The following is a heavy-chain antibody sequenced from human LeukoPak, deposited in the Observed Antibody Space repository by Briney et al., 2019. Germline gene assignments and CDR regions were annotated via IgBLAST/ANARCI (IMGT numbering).Heavy chain of an antibody. Sequence: GASVKVSCKASGYTFTSYAMNWVRQAPGQGLEWMGWINTNTGNPTYAQGFTGRFVFSLDTSVSTAYLQISSLKAEDTAVYYYARDTPGIAAAGTSHYYYYYYMDVWGKGTTVTVSS. CDR1: GYTFTSYA. CDR2: INTNTGNP. V-gene: IGHV7-4-1*02. CDR3: ARDTPGIAAAGTSHYYYYYYMDV. D-gene: IGHD6-13*01. J-gene: IGHJ6*03.